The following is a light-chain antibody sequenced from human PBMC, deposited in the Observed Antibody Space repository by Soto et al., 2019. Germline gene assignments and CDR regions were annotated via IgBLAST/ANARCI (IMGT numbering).Light chain of an antibody. CDR2: EDH. V-gene: IGLV6-57*04. Sequence: NFMLTQPLSVSESPGQTVTISCTRSSGSVATYFVQWYQQRPGSAPTTVIYEDHKRPSGVPDRFSASIDRSSNSATLTISGLKTEDEADYYCQSYDNNNHVVFGGGTQRTVL. CDR1: SGSVATYF. CDR3: QSYDNNNHVV. J-gene: IGLJ2*01.